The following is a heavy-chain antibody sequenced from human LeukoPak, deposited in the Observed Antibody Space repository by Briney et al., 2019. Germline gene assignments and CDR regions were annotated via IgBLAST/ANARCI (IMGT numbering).Heavy chain of an antibody. CDR3: ACRKFFDTWSDP. CDR2: INPADSVT. J-gene: IGHJ5*02. D-gene: IGHD1-14*01. Sequence: GESLKISCKGFGYSFTSHWIGWVRQMPGKGREWMGIINPADSVTLYSPSFHGQVTISADKSTGTAYLQWSSLQASDTGMYYCACRKFFDTWSDPWGQGTLVIVSS. V-gene: IGHV5-51*01. CDR1: GYSFTSHW.